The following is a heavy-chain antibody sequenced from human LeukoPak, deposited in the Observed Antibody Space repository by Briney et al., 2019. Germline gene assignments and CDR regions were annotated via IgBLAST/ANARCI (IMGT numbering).Heavy chain of an antibody. CDR3: ASSSHYDSSGYYPLPSYWYFDL. D-gene: IGHD3-22*01. Sequence: PSETLSLTCTVSGGSISSGGYYWSWIRQHPGTGLEWIGYIYYSGSTYYNPSLKSRVTISVDTSKNQFSLKLSSVTAADTAVYYCASSSHYDSSGYYPLPSYWYFDLWGRGTLVTVSS. CDR2: IYYSGST. V-gene: IGHV4-31*03. J-gene: IGHJ2*01. CDR1: GGSISSGGYY.